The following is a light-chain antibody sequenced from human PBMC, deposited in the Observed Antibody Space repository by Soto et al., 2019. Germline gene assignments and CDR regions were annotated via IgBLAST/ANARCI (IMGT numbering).Light chain of an antibody. Sequence: DIQITQSPSSLSASVGNTVTITCRASQSISTFSNWYQQKPGQAPKLLIYAVSSLRDGVPSRFSGSGSGTEFTLTISSLQPDDFATYYCQQYKSYSLTFGGGTKVDIK. CDR2: AVS. V-gene: IGKV1-39*01. J-gene: IGKJ4*01. CDR1: QSISTF. CDR3: QQYKSYSLT.